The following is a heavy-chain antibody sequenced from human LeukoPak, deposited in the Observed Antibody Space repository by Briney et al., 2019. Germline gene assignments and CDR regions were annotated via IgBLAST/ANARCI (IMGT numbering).Heavy chain of an antibody. CDR3: AKDRTVEASYWYFDL. CDR1: GVTLSSFA. V-gene: IGHV3-23*01. J-gene: IGHJ2*01. D-gene: IGHD4-23*01. CDR2: ISSSGSGDNT. Sequence: GGSLRLSCAASGVTLSSFAMSWARQAPGKGLEWVSGISSSGSGDNTYYADSVKGRFTISRDSSKNTLFLHMNTLRAEDTAIYYCAKDRTVEASYWYFDLWGRGTLVTVSS.